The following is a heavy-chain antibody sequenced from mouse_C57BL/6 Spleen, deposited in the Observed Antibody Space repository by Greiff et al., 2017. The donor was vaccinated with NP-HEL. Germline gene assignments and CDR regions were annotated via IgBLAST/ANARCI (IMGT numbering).Heavy chain of an antibody. D-gene: IGHD1-1*01. J-gene: IGHJ4*01. CDR2: IYPSDSET. CDR3: ASGYGSSYYAMDY. V-gene: IGHV1-61*01. Sequence: QVQLKQPGAELVRPGSSVKLSCKASGYTFTSYWMDWVKQRPGQGLEWIGNIYPSDSETHYNQKFKDKATLTVDKSSSTAYMQLSSLTSEDSAVYYCASGYGSSYYAMDYWGQGTSVTVSS. CDR1: GYTFTSYW.